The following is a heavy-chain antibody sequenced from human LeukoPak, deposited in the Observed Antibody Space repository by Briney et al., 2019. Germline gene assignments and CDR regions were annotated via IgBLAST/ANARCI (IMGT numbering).Heavy chain of an antibody. J-gene: IGHJ6*01. D-gene: IGHD2/OR15-2a*01. V-gene: IGHV3-23*01. Sequence: GGSLRLSCAVSGFTFSGFAMGWVRRTPGKGLEWVSGISGTGDNTLYADSVKGRFIISKDNSKNTLYLEMNSLRAEDTAIYYCTKMKGHPLPKYYMDVWGQGTTVTVSS. CDR3: TKMKGHPLPKYYMDV. CDR1: GFTFSGFA. CDR2: ISGTGDNT.